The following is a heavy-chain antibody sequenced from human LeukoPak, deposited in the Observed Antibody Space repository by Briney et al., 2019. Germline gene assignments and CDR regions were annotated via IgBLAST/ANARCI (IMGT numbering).Heavy chain of an antibody. D-gene: IGHD6-6*01. Sequence: GGSLRLSCAASVFTFSSYSMRWVRQAPGKGREWVSAISGSGGSTYYADSVKGRFTISRDNSKNTLYLQMNSLRAEDTAVYYCAKRLWGSSGDNWFDPWGQGTLVTVSS. V-gene: IGHV3-23*01. J-gene: IGHJ5*02. CDR2: ISGSGGST. CDR1: VFTFSSYS. CDR3: AKRLWGSSGDNWFDP.